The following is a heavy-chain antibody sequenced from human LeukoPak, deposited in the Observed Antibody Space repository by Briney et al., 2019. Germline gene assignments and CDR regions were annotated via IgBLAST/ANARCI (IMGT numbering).Heavy chain of an antibody. CDR1: GGTFSSYA. V-gene: IGHV1-69*13. J-gene: IGHJ6*04. Sequence: ASVKVSCKASGGTFSSYAISWVRQAPGQGLEWMGGIIPIFGTANYAQKFQGRVTITADESTSTAYMELSSLRSEDTAVYYCARDGSSTHCSSTSCYRGDPWAYYYYGMDVWGKGTTVTVSS. D-gene: IGHD2-2*02. CDR2: IIPIFGTA. CDR3: ARDGSSTHCSSTSCYRGDPWAYYYYGMDV.